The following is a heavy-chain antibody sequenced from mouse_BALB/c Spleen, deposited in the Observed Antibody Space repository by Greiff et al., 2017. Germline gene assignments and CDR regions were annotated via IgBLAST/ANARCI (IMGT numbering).Heavy chain of an antibody. CDR3: AKDRYDCFDY. CDR1: GFSLTSYG. CDR2: IWAGGST. V-gene: IGHV2-9*02. J-gene: IGHJ2*01. D-gene: IGHD2-14*01. Sequence: VHLVESGPGLVAPSQSLSITCTVSGFSLTSYGVHWVRQPPGKGLEWLGVIWAGGSTNYNSALMSRLSISKDNSKSQVFLKMNSLQTDDTAMYYCAKDRYDCFDYWGQGTTLTVSS.